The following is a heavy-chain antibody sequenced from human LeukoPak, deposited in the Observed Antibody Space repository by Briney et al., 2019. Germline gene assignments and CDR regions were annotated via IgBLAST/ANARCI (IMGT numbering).Heavy chain of an antibody. Sequence: GGSLRLSCAASGFTFDDYAMHWVRQAPGKGLEWVSGISWNSGSLGYVDSVKGRFTISRDNAKNSLYLQMNSLRAEDTAVYYCARVPPGSGSYPFDYWGQGTLVTVSS. D-gene: IGHD1-26*01. V-gene: IGHV3-9*01. CDR3: ARVPPGSGSYPFDY. CDR2: ISWNSGSL. CDR1: GFTFDDYA. J-gene: IGHJ4*02.